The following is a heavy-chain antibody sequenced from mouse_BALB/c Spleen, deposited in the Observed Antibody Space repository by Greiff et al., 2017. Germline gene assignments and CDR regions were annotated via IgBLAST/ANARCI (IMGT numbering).Heavy chain of an antibody. V-gene: IGHV3-2*02. CDR1: GYSITSDYA. CDR3: ARWGSYYFDY. Sequence: DVQLQESGPGLVKPSQSLSLTCTVTGYSITSDYAWNWIRQFPGNKLEWMGYISYSGSTSYNPSLKSRISITRDTSKNQFFLQLNSVTTEDTATYYCARWGSYYFDYWGQGTTLTVSS. J-gene: IGHJ2*01. CDR2: ISYSGST.